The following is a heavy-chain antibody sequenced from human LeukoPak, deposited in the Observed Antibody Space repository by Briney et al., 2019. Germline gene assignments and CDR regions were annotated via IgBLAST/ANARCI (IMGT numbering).Heavy chain of an antibody. D-gene: IGHD3/OR15-3a*01. CDR3: AKDKGIATLDFDYWGFEY. Sequence: PGGSLRLSCAASGFTFSSYAMSWVRQAPGKGLEWVSAISGSGGSTYYADSVKGRFTISRDNSKNTLSLQMNSLRAEDTAVYYCAKDKGIATLDFDYWGFEYWGQGTLVTVSS. V-gene: IGHV3-23*01. CDR1: GFTFSSYA. J-gene: IGHJ4*02. CDR2: ISGSGGST.